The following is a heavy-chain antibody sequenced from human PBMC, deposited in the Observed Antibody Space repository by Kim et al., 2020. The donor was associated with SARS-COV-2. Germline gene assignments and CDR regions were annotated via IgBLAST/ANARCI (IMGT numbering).Heavy chain of an antibody. V-gene: IGHV3-7*01. CDR1: GFTFSSNW. J-gene: IGHJ4*01. CDR3: AREWYAVGGVRGWFEH. CDR2: INQDGSEK. Sequence: GGSLRLPCEVTGFTFSSNWMTWLRQAPGKGLEWVASINQDGSEKSYVDSVRGRFTISRDNAKFSVDLQMESLKVEDTGLEYCAREWYAVGGVRGWFEHWG. D-gene: IGHD3-16*01.